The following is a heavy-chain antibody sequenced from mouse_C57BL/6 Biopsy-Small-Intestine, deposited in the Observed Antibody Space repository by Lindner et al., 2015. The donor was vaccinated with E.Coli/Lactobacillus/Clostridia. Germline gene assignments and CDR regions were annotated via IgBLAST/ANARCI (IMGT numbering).Heavy chain of an antibody. J-gene: IGHJ2*01. CDR2: IYPGNGDT. V-gene: IGHV1-82*01. CDR1: GYAFSSSW. D-gene: IGHD2-1*01. CDR3: ARGYYGIFDY. Sequence: VQLQESGPELVEPGASVKISCKASGYAFSSSWMNWVKQRPGKGLEWIGRIYPGNGDTNYNGKFKGKATLTADKSSSTAYMQPSSLTSEDSAVYFCARGYYGIFDYWGQGTTLTVSS.